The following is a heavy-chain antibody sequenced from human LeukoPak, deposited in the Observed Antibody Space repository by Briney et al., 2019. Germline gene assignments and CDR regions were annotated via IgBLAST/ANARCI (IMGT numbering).Heavy chain of an antibody. CDR2: IYYSGST. CDR3: ARHENYDILTFDY. Sequence: SETLSLTCTVSGYSISSGYYWGWIRQPPGKGLEWIGSIYYSGSTYYNPSLKSRVTISVDTSKNQFSLKLSSVTAADTAVYYCARHENYDILTFDYWGQGTLVTVSS. D-gene: IGHD3-9*01. V-gene: IGHV4-38-2*02. J-gene: IGHJ4*02. CDR1: GYSISSGYY.